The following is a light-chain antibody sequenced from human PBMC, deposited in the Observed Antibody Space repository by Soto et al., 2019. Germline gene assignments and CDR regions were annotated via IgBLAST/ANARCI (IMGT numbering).Light chain of an antibody. CDR2: GAS. Sequence: EIVMTQSPATLSVSPGERATLSCRASQSVRSDLAWYQQKPGQAPRLLIYGASTRATGIPARFSGSGSGTEFTLTISSLQSEDFAVYYCQQYNNWPITFGQGTRLDIK. CDR1: QSVRSD. J-gene: IGKJ5*01. V-gene: IGKV3-15*01. CDR3: QQYNNWPIT.